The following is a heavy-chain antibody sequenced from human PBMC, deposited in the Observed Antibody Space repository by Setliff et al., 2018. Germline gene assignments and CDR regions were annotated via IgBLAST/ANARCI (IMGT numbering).Heavy chain of an antibody. J-gene: IGHJ4*02. D-gene: IGHD1-26*01. CDR1: GGSFSGYY. CDR2: IIHSGST. Sequence: PSETLSLTCAVYGGSFSGYYWSWIRQPPGKRLEWIGEIIHSGSTNYNPSLKSRVTISMDTSKNQFSLKVPSVTAADTAVYYCARSFSRSGKFLLDYWGQGARVTVSS. CDR3: ARSFSRSGKFLLDY. V-gene: IGHV4-34*12.